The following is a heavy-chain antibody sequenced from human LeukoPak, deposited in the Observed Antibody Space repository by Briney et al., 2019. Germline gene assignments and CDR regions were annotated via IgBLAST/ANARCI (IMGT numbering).Heavy chain of an antibody. J-gene: IGHJ4*02. CDR3: ARMGGGSSWYYTPSFDY. D-gene: IGHD6-13*01. V-gene: IGHV4-59*01. CDR1: GGSISSYY. Sequence: SETLSLTCTVSGGSISSYYWSWIRQPPGKGLEWIGYIYYTGNSNYNPSLKSRVTMSVDTSKNQFSLKLSSVTAADTAVYYCARMGGGSSWYYTPSFDYWGQGTLVTVSS. CDR2: IYYTGNS.